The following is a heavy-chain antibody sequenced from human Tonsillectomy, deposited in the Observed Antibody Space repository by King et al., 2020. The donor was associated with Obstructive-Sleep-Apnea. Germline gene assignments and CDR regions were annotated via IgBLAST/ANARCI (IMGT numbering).Heavy chain of an antibody. CDR3: ARDFDGYYAVHFDY. CDR1: GYTFTSYG. Sequence: VQLVESGAEVKKPGASVKVSCKASGYTFTSYGISWVRQAPGQGLEWMGWISAYNGNTNYAQKLQGRVTMTTDTSTSTAHMELRSLSSDATAVYYCARDFDGYYAVHFDYWGQGTLVTVSS. J-gene: IGHJ4*02. CDR2: ISAYNGNT. V-gene: IGHV1-18*01. D-gene: IGHD3-22*01.